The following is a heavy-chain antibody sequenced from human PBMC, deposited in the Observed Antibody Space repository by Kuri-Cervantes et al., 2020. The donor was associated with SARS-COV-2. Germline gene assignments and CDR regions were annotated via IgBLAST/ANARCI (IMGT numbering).Heavy chain of an antibody. D-gene: IGHD2-2*01. CDR2: LKQDGSEK. CDR3: AKPPHCSSTSCYGGYYMDV. CDR1: GFTFSSYW. Sequence: GESLKISCAASGFTFSSYWMSWVRQAPGKGLEWVANLKQDGSEKYYVDSVKGRFTISRDNAKNSLYLQMNSLRAEDTAVYYCAKPPHCSSTSCYGGYYMDVWGKGTTVTVSS. V-gene: IGHV3-7*01. J-gene: IGHJ6*03.